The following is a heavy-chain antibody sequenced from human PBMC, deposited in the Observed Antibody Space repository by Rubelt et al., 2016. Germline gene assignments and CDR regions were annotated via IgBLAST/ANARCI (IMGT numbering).Heavy chain of an antibody. CDR1: GFTFSSYA. D-gene: IGHD5-24*01. V-gene: IGHV3-30*04. CDR2: ISYDGSNK. Sequence: AASGFTFSSYAMHWVRQAPGKGLEWVAVISYDGSNKYYADSVKGRFTISRDNSKNTLNLQMNSLRAEDTAGYYCARDHKDSRDGYKGTGYFDYWGQGTLVTVSS. J-gene: IGHJ4*02. CDR3: ARDHKDSRDGYKGTGYFDY.